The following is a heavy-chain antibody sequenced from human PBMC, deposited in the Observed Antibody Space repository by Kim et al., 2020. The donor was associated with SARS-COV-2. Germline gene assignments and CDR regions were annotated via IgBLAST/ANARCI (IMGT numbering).Heavy chain of an antibody. Sequence: SETLSLTCTVSGGSISSYYWSWIRQPPGKGLEWIGYIYYSGSTNYNPSLKSRVTISVDTSKNQFSLKLSSVTAADTAVYYCARLKVLRYFGYYYGMDVWGQGTTVTVSS. D-gene: IGHD3-9*01. CDR1: GGSISSYY. J-gene: IGHJ6*02. CDR3: ARLKVLRYFGYYYGMDV. CDR2: IYYSGST. V-gene: IGHV4-59*08.